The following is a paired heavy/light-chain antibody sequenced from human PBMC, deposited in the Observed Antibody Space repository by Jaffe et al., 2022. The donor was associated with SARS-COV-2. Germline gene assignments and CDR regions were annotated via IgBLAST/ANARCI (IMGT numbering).Heavy chain of an antibody. D-gene: IGHD2-8*01. CDR1: GYSFTSYW. CDR2: IDPSDSYT. CDR3: ARHGGWGGAVLMVYAAPVGYFDL. V-gene: IGHV5-10-1*03. Sequence: EVQLVQSGAEVKKPGESLRISCKGSGYSFTSYWISWVRQMPGKGLEWMGRIDPSDSYTNYSPSFQGHVTISADKSISTAYLQWSSLKASDTAMYYCARHGGWGGAVLMVYAAPVGYFDLWGRGTLVTVSS. J-gene: IGHJ2*01.
Light chain of an antibody. CDR2: LGS. CDR1: QSLLHSNGYNY. CDR3: MQALQTSYT. J-gene: IGKJ2*01. V-gene: IGKV2-28*01. Sequence: DIVMTQSPLSLPVTPGEPASISCRSSQSLLHSNGYNYLDWYLQKPGQSPQLLIYLGSNRASGVPDRFSGSGSGTDFTLKISRVEAEDVGVYYCMQALQTSYTFGQGTKLEIK.